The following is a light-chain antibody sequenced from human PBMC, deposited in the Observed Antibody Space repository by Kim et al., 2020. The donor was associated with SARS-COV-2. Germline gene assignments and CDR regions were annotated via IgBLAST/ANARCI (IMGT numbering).Light chain of an antibody. CDR2: GAS. Sequence: YTGERATLACRASQSVSSSYLAWYQQKPGQAPRLLIYGASSRATGIPDRFSGSGSGTDVTLTISRLEPEDFAVYYCQQYGSSPPYTFGQGTKLEI. V-gene: IGKV3-20*01. CDR1: QSVSSSY. J-gene: IGKJ2*01. CDR3: QQYGSSPPYT.